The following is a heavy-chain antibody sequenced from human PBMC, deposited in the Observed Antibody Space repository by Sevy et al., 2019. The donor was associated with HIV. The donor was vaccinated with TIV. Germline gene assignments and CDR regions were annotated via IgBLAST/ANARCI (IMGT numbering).Heavy chain of an antibody. V-gene: IGHV3-7*01. CDR2: IKEDESQK. J-gene: IGHJ4*02. D-gene: IGHD3-9*01. CDR1: GFSFSKYW. CDR3: ARDADILSGYPSHYFDY. Sequence: GGSLRLSCAASGFSFSKYWMSWVRQAPGKGLEWVANIKEDESQKNYLESVKGRFTISRDNAKNLLYLQMNNLRADDTAVYYCARDADILSGYPSHYFDYWGQGTLVTVSS.